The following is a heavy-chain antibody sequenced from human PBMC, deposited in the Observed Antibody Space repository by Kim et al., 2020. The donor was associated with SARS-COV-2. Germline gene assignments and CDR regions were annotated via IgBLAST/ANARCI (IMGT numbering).Heavy chain of an antibody. J-gene: IGHJ5*02. V-gene: IGHV3-21*01. CDR3: ARDPSYDILTGYH. Sequence: YNADSVKGRFTIARDNAKNSLYLQMNSLRAEDTAVYYCARDPSYDILTGYHWGQGTLVTVSS. D-gene: IGHD3-9*01.